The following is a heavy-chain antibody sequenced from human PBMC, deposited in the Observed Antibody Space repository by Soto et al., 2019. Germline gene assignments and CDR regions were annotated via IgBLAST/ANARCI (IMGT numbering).Heavy chain of an antibody. CDR3: AKDHVPCGGDCYSLVHYFDY. CDR1: GFTFSSYA. CDR2: ISGSGGST. V-gene: IGHV3-23*01. Sequence: GGSLRLSCAASGFTFSSYAMSWVRQAPGKGLEWVSAISGSGGSTYYADSVKGRFTISRDNSKNTLYLQMNSLRAEDTAVYYCAKDHVPCGGDCYSLVHYFDYWGQGTLVTVSS. J-gene: IGHJ4*02. D-gene: IGHD2-21*01.